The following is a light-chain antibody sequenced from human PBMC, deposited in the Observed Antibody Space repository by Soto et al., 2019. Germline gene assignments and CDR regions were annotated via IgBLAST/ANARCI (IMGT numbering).Light chain of an antibody. V-gene: IGKV1-12*01. CDR1: QGISGW. CDR3: QQTTSFPLT. J-gene: IGKJ4*01. Sequence: DIQMTQSPSLVSASVGDRVTITCRASQGISGWLAWYQHKPGRAPKLLIHAASSLESGVPSRFSGSGSGTDFTLTISSLQPEDFATYYCQQTTSFPLTFGGGTKVEIK. CDR2: AAS.